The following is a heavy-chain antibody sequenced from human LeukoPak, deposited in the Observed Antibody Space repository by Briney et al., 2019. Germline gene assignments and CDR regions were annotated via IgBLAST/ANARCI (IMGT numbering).Heavy chain of an antibody. CDR3: AKDMYGDYDLGAFDI. CDR1: GFTFDDYA. V-gene: IGHV3-9*01. J-gene: IGHJ3*02. CDR2: ISWNSGSI. D-gene: IGHD4-17*01. Sequence: PGGSLRLSCAASGFTFDDYAMHWVRHAPGKGLEWVSGISWNSGSIGYADSVKGRFTITRDNAKNSLYLQMNSLRAEDTALYYCAKDMYGDYDLGAFDIWGQGTMVTVSS.